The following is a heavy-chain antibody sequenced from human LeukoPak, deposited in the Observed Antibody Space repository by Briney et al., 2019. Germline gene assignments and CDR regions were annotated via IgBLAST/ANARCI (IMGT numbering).Heavy chain of an antibody. CDR1: GFPFSTYA. V-gene: IGHV3-23*01. J-gene: IGHJ4*02. Sequence: GGSLRLSCAAPGFPFSTYAMSWVRQAPEKGLEWVSVISGSGGDTYYADSVKGRFTISGDNSKNTVYLQMNSLRAEDTALYYCAKGGVYGDYYFDYWGQGTLVTVSS. D-gene: IGHD4-17*01. CDR3: AKGGVYGDYYFDY. CDR2: ISGSGGDT.